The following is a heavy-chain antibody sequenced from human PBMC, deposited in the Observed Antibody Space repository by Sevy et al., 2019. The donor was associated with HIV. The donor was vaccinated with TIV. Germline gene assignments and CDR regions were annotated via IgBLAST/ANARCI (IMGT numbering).Heavy chain of an antibody. J-gene: IGHJ4*02. CDR2: IRGKAFGGTT. CDR1: GFSFGEYA. V-gene: IGHV3-49*03. D-gene: IGHD2-15*01. CDR3: SREAGVVVVVAANQFDY. Sequence: GGSLRLSCSASGFSFGEYAMSWFRQAPGKGLEWVAFIRGKAFGGTTEYAASVKGRFTISRDDSKSIAYLQMISLKTEDTAVYYGSREAGVVVVVAANQFDYWGQGTLVTVSS.